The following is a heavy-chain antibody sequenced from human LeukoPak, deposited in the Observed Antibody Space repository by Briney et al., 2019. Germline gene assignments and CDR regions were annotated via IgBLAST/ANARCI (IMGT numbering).Heavy chain of an antibody. Sequence: GGSLRLSCAASGFTFSNAWMSWVRQAPGKGLEWVGRIKSKTDGGTTDYAAPVKGRFTISRDNAKNTLCLLMNSLRGEDTAVYHCAKDIEWELLRGALDIWGQGTMVTVSS. CDR3: AKDIEWELLRGALDI. CDR1: GFTFSNAW. J-gene: IGHJ3*02. CDR2: IKSKTDGGTT. V-gene: IGHV3-15*01. D-gene: IGHD1-26*01.